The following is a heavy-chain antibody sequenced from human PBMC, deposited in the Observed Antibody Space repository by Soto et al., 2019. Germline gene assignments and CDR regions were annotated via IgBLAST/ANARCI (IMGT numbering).Heavy chain of an antibody. J-gene: IGHJ4*02. Sequence: SETLSLTCAVYGGSFSCYYWSWIRQPPGKGLEWIGEINHSGSTNYNPSLKSRVTISVDTSKNQFSLKLSSVTAADTAVYYCATFLLNYYDSSGYYYDYFDYWGQGTPVTVSS. D-gene: IGHD3-22*01. CDR2: INHSGST. CDR3: ATFLLNYYDSSGYYYDYFDY. V-gene: IGHV4-34*01. CDR1: GGSFSCYY.